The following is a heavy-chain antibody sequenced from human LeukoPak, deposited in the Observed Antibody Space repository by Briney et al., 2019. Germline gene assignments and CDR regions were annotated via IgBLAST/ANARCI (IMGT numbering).Heavy chain of an antibody. J-gene: IGHJ6*03. Sequence: SETLSLTCTVSGGSISSSSYYWGWIRQPPGKGLEWIGSIYYSGSTYYNLSLKSRVTISVDTSKNQFSLKLSSVTAADTAVYYCAREIVIASLIFYYYMDVWGKGTTVTVSS. D-gene: IGHD2/OR15-2a*01. CDR2: IYYSGST. CDR3: AREIVIASLIFYYYMDV. CDR1: GGSISSSSYY. V-gene: IGHV4-39*07.